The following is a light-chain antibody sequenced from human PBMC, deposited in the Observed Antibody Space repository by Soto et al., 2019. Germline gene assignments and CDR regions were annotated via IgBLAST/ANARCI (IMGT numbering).Light chain of an antibody. CDR2: DAS. J-gene: IGKJ3*01. CDR3: HRRVNWPT. V-gene: IGKV3-11*01. Sequence: EIVLTQSPATLSLSPGERATLSCRTSQSVNRYLDWYQQKPGQAPRLLIYDASNRAAGIPARFSGSGSGTDFSLNISSLEPEDFAVYYCHRRVNWPTFGPGTKVDIK. CDR1: QSVNRY.